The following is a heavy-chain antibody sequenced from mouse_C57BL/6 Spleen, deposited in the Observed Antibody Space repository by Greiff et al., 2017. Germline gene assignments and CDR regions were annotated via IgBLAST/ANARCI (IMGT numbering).Heavy chain of an antibody. V-gene: IGHV1-61*01. Sequence: QVQLQQPGAELVRPGSSVKLSCKASGYTFTSYWMDWVKQRPGQGLEWIGNIYPSDSETHYNQKFKDKATLTVDKSSSTAYMQLSSLTSEDSAVYYCARSDVLVAPDYWGQGTTLTVSS. D-gene: IGHD1-1*01. J-gene: IGHJ2*01. CDR3: ARSDVLVAPDY. CDR1: GYTFTSYW. CDR2: IYPSDSET.